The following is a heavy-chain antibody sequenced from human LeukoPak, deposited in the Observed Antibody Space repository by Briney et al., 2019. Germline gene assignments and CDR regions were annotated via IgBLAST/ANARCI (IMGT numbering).Heavy chain of an antibody. CDR1: GYTFTAYY. CDR2: INPNSGDT. V-gene: IGHV1-2*02. Sequence: ASVKVSCRASGYTFTAYYIHWVRQAPGQGLEWMGWINPNSGDTTLPQRFQGRVTMTRDPSIITAYMELPSLTSDDTGMYYCARGPTLGLDIWGQGTMVTVSS. CDR3: ARGPTLGLDI. J-gene: IGHJ3*02.